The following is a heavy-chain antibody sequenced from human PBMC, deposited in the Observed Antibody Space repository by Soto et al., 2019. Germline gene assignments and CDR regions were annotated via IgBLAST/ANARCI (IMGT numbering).Heavy chain of an antibody. CDR3: AKNQGSSWYEIDY. D-gene: IGHD6-13*01. CDR1: GFTFSNYA. V-gene: IGHV3-23*01. Sequence: EVQLLESGGGLVQPGGSLRLSCAASGFTFSNYAVTWVRQAPGKGLEWVSTISGSGCSTYYADSVKSRFTMSRDNSKNTLYLQMNSLRAEDTAVYYCAKNQGSSWYEIDYWGQGTLVTVSS. J-gene: IGHJ4*02. CDR2: ISGSGCST.